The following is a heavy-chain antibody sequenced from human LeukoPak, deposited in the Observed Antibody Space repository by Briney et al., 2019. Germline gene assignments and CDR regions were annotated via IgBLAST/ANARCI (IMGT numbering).Heavy chain of an antibody. CDR1: GYTFTSYG. J-gene: IGHJ4*02. CDR2: ISAYNGNT. D-gene: IGHD3-22*01. CDR3: AMWRNYDSSGLLDY. Sequence: GASVKVSCRASGYTFTSYGISWVRQAPGQGLEWVGWISAYNGNTNYAQKLQGRVTMTTDTSTSTAYMELRSLRSDDTAVYYCAMWRNYDSSGLLDYWGQGTLVTVSS. V-gene: IGHV1-18*01.